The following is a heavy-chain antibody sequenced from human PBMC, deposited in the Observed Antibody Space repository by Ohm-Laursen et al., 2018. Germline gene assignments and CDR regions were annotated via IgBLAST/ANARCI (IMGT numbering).Heavy chain of an antibody. CDR2: ISGSGSNT. D-gene: IGHD6-25*01. V-gene: IGHV3-23*01. CDR1: GFTFSSYA. J-gene: IGHJ4*02. Sequence: GSLRLSCTASGFTFSSYAMSWVRQAPGKGLEWVSAISGSGSNTYYADSVRGRLSISRDNSENTLYLQMDSLRAEDTAIYYCAKEAVTPYFDYWGQGILVTVSS. CDR3: AKEAVTPYFDY.